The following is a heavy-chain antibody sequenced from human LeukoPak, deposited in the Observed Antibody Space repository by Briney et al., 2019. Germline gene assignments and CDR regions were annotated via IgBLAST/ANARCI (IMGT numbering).Heavy chain of an antibody. Sequence: GASVTVSCKTSVCTFTGYYIHWVRQARGQGLEWMGWINPNTGSTNYAQKFQGRVTMTRDTSINPGYMELSRLTSDDTAVYYCARGCSGTYYEWFDPWGQGTLVTVSS. CDR1: VCTFTGYY. CDR2: INPNTGST. D-gene: IGHD1-26*01. V-gene: IGHV1-2*02. J-gene: IGHJ5*02. CDR3: ARGCSGTYYEWFDP.